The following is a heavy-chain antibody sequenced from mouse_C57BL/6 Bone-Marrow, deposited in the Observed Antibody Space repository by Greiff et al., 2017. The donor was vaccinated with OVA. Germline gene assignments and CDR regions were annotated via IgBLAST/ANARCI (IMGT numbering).Heavy chain of an antibody. CDR2: INPSTGGT. CDR1: GYSFTGYY. D-gene: IGHD4-1*01. J-gene: IGHJ2*01. Sequence: EVKVEESGPELVKPGASVKISCKASGYSFTGYYMNWVKQSPEKSLEWIGEINPSTGGTTYNQKFKAKATLTVDKSSSTAYMQLKSLTSEDSAVYYCARTGNDYFDYWGQGTTLTVSS. V-gene: IGHV1-42*01. CDR3: ARTGNDYFDY.